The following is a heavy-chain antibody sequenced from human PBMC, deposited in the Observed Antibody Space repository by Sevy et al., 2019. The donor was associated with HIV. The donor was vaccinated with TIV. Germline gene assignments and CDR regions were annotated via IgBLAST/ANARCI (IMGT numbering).Heavy chain of an antibody. CDR3: VRGPNGSYLLYYFDN. CDR1: GGTFSSYA. D-gene: IGHD3-10*01. J-gene: IGHJ4*02. Sequence: VSCKASGGTFSSYAISWVRQAPGQGLEWLGGIIPMFGTANYAQKFQGRVIITADESTSTVYMELSSLKSGDTAVYYCVRGPNGSYLLYYFDNWGQGTLVTVSS. CDR2: IIPMFGTA. V-gene: IGHV1-69*01.